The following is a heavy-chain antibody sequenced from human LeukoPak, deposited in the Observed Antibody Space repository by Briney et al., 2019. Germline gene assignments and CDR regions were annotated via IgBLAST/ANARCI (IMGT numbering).Heavy chain of an antibody. CDR1: GGSFSGYY. Sequence: SETLSLTCAVYGGSFSGYYWSWIRQPPGKGLEWIGEINHSGSTNHNPSLKSRVTISVDTSKNQFSLKLSSVTAADTAVYYCARGFQLQTQKFDPWGQGTLVTVSS. D-gene: IGHD2-2*01. V-gene: IGHV4-34*01. CDR2: INHSGST. CDR3: ARGFQLQTQKFDP. J-gene: IGHJ5*02.